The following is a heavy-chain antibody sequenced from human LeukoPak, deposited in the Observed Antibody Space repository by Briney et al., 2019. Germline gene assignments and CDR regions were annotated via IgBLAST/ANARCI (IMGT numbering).Heavy chain of an antibody. J-gene: IGHJ4*02. V-gene: IGHV1-18*01. CDR1: GYTFISYA. Sequence: ASVKVSCKASGYTFISYAMNWVRQAPGQGLEWMGWISAYNGNTNYAQKLQGRVTMTTDTSTSTAYMELRSLRSDDTAVYYCAIWYSSSSRLDYWGQGTLVTVSS. D-gene: IGHD6-6*01. CDR3: AIWYSSSSRLDY. CDR2: ISAYNGNT.